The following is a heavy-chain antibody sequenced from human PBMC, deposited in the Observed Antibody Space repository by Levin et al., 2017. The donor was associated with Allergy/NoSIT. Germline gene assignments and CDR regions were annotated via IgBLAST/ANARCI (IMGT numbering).Heavy chain of an antibody. CDR2: INPNSGGT. CDR3: ARDPGWLVLGLLKYYYGMDV. D-gene: IGHD6-19*01. Sequence: ASVKVSCKASGYTFTGYYMHWVRQAPGQGLEWMGWINPNSGGTNYAQKFQGRVTMTRDTSISTAYMELSRLRSDDTAVYYCARDPGWLVLGLLKYYYGMDVWGQGTTVTVSS. CDR1: GYTFTGYY. V-gene: IGHV1-2*02. J-gene: IGHJ6*02.